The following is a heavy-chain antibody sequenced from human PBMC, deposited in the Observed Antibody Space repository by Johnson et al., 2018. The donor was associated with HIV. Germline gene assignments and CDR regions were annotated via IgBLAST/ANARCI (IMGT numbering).Heavy chain of an antibody. Sequence: VQLVEFGGGLVQPGGSLRLSCAASGFTFSTYWMSWVRQAPGKGLEWVANIKQDGSERYYVDSVKGRFTISRDNAKNSLSLQMDSLRAEDTAVYYCARDPELDYFDNRAFDIWGQGTMVTVSS. D-gene: IGHD3-22*01. V-gene: IGHV3-7*01. CDR2: IKQDGSER. CDR3: ARDPELDYFDNRAFDI. J-gene: IGHJ3*02. CDR1: GFTFSTYW.